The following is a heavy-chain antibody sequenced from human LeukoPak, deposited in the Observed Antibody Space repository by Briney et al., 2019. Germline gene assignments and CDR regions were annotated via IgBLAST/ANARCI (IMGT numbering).Heavy chain of an antibody. CDR3: TRDRVTGTPRKKHYYYMDV. D-gene: IGHD1-20*01. J-gene: IGHJ6*03. CDR2: IRSKAYGGTT. CDR1: GFTFGDYA. Sequence: PGRSLRLSCTASGFTFGDYAMSWFRQAPGKGLEWVGFIRSKAYGGTTEYAASVKSRFTISRDDSKSIAYLQMNSLKTEDTAVYYCTRDRVTGTPRKKHYYYMDVWGKGTTVTVSS. V-gene: IGHV3-49*03.